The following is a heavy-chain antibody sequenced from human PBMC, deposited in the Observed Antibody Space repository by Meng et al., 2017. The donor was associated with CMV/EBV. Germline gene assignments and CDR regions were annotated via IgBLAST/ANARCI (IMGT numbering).Heavy chain of an antibody. J-gene: IGHJ6*02. Sequence: ASVKVSCKASGYTFTSYYMHWVRQAPGQGLEWMGIINPSGGSTSYAQKFQGRVPMTRDTSTSTVYMELSSLRSEDTAVYYCARDRIVVVPGMDVWGQGTTVTVSS. CDR3: ARDRIVVVPGMDV. D-gene: IGHD2-2*01. V-gene: IGHV1-46*01. CDR2: INPSGGST. CDR1: GYTFTSYY.